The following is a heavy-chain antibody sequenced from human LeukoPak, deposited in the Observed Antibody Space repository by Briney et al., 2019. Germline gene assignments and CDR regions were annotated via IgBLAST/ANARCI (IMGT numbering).Heavy chain of an antibody. Sequence: SVKVSCKTSGFHFISSSIQWVRQARGQGLEWMGGIVVRGGSTNFAQKFQDRISVIRDMSTSTVYLHLSSLRPEDMAVFYCAASRGQITWTGLGAWGQGTLITVSS. CDR3: AASRGQITWTGLGA. CDR2: IVVRGGST. CDR1: GFHFISSS. V-gene: IGHV1-58*02. J-gene: IGHJ5*02. D-gene: IGHD3/OR15-3a*01.